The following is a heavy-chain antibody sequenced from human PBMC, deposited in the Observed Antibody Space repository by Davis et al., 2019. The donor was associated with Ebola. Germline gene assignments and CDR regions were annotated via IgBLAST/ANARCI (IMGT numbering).Heavy chain of an antibody. CDR3: AHRLISGWPWGNSYFDY. V-gene: IGHV2-5*01. D-gene: IGHD6-19*01. CDR1: GFSLTTSGVG. Sequence: SGPTLVKPTQTLTLTCTFSGFSLTTSGVGVGWIRQPPGKALEWLALIYWNDDKRYSPSLKSRLTITMDTSKNQVVLTMTNMDPVDTATYYCAHRLISGWPWGNSYFDYWGQGSLVTVSS. J-gene: IGHJ4*02. CDR2: IYWNDDK.